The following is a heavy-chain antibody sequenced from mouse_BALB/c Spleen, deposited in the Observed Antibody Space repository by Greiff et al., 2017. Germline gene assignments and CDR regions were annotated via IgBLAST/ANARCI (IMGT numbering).Heavy chain of an antibody. V-gene: IGHV5-12-2*01. CDR1: GFTFSSYT. CDR3: ARRANWAWFAY. Sequence: VMLVESGGGLVQPGGSLKLSCAASGFTFSSYTMSWVRQTPEKRLEWVAYISNGGGSTYYPDTVKGRFTISRDNAKNTLYLQMSSLKSEDTAMYYCARRANWAWFAYWGQGTLVTVSA. CDR2: ISNGGGST. D-gene: IGHD4-1*01. J-gene: IGHJ3*01.